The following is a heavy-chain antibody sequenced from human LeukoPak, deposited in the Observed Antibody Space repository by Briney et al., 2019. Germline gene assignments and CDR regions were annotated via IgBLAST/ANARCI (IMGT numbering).Heavy chain of an antibody. CDR2: ISSSSSYI. V-gene: IGHV3-21*01. CDR1: GFTFSSYS. Sequence: GGSLRLSCAASGFTFSSYSMNWVRQAPGKGLEWVSSISSSSSYIYYADSVKGRFTISRDNAKNSLYLQMDSLRAEDTAVYYCARDNHDSSGYYTNAFDIWGQGTMVTVSS. J-gene: IGHJ3*02. D-gene: IGHD3-22*01. CDR3: ARDNHDSSGYYTNAFDI.